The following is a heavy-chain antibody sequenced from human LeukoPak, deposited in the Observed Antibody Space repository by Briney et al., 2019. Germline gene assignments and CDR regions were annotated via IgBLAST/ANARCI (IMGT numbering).Heavy chain of an antibody. CDR3: ASPLVFYGYFDL. Sequence: SETLSLTCTVSGGSISSGDYYWSWIRQPPGKGLEWIGYIYYSGSTNYNPSLKSRVTISVDTSKNQFSLKLSSVTAADTAVYYCASPLVFYGYFDLWGRGTLVTVSS. V-gene: IGHV4-61*08. CDR1: GGSISSGDYY. CDR2: IYYSGST. D-gene: IGHD3-16*01. J-gene: IGHJ2*01.